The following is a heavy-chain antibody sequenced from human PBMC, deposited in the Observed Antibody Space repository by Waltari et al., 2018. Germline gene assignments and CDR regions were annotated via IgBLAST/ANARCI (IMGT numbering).Heavy chain of an antibody. D-gene: IGHD2-15*01. CDR2: IYYSGST. Sequence: QVQLQESGPGLVKPSETLSLTCTVSGGSISSYYWSWIRQPPGKGLEWIGYIYYSGSTNYNPSLKSRVTISVDTSKNQFSLKLSSVTAADTAVYYCAGQGPYGGNPAFDYCGQGTLVTVSS. CDR1: GGSISSYY. CDR3: AGQGPYGGNPAFDY. J-gene: IGHJ4*02. V-gene: IGHV4-59*08.